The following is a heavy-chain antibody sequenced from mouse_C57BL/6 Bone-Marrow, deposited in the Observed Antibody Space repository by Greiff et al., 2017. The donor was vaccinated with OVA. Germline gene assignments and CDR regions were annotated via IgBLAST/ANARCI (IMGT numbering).Heavy chain of an antibody. CDR3: AKWILWAMGY. D-gene: IGHD1-1*02. Sequence: VKLQQPGAELVKPGASVKMSCKASGYTFTSYWITWVKQRPGQGLEWIGDIYPGSGSTNYNEKFKSKATLTVDTTSSAAYMQLSSLTSEDSAVYYCAKWILWAMGYWGQGTSVTVSS. J-gene: IGHJ4*01. CDR2: IYPGSGST. V-gene: IGHV1-55*01. CDR1: GYTFTSYW.